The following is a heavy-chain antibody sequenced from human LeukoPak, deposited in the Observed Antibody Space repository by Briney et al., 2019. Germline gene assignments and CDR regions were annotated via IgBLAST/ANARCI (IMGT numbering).Heavy chain of an antibody. CDR1: GFTLSSYG. D-gene: IGHD3-9*01. J-gene: IGHJ6*02. CDR2: IWYDGSNK. V-gene: IGHV3-33*01. CDR3: ARDHYDILTGYYENYYYYGMDV. Sequence: GGSLRLSCAASGFTLSSYGMHWVRQAPGKGLEWVAVIWYDGSNKYYADSVKGRFTISRDNSKNTLYLQMNSLRAEDTAVYYCARDHYDILTGYYENYYYYGMDVWGQGTTVTVSS.